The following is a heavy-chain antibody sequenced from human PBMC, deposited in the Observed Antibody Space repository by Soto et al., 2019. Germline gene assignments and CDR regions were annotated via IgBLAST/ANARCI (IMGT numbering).Heavy chain of an antibody. J-gene: IGHJ4*02. Sequence: VASVKVSCKPSGFTFSSSAVQWVRQARGQHLEWIGWIVVGSGDTNYAQKFQERVTITRDMSTSTTYMDLSNLTSEDAAVYYCAADRDYDFWSGVLRDPPWNLDYWGQGTLVTVSS. CDR3: AADRDYDFWSGVLRDPPWNLDY. D-gene: IGHD3-3*01. CDR2: IVVGSGDT. V-gene: IGHV1-58*01. CDR1: GFTFSSSA.